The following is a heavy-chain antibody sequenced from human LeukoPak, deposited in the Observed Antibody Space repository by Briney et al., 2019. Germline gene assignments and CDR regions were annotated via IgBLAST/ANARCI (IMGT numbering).Heavy chain of an antibody. D-gene: IGHD3-9*01. V-gene: IGHV4-34*01. CDR1: GGSFSGYY. Sequence: SETLSLTCAVYGGSFSGYYWSWIRQPPGKGLEWIGEINHGGSTNYNPSLKSRVTISVDTSKDQFSLKLSSVTAADTAVYYCARGPQYYDILTGLDVWGKGTTVTVSS. J-gene: IGHJ6*04. CDR2: INHGGST. CDR3: ARGPQYYDILTGLDV.